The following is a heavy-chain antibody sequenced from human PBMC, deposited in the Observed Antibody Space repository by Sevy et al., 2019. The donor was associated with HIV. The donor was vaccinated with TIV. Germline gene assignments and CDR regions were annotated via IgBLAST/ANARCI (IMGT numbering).Heavy chain of an antibody. J-gene: IGHJ6*02. CDR2: ISTYNGDT. CDR3: ARLELSGSGWYGNGMDV. Sequence: ASVMVSCKASGYTFSSYGISWVRQAPGQGLEWMGWISTYNGDTNYAQNLQGRVTMTTDTSTTTAYMELRSLRSDETAVYYCARLELSGSGWYGNGMDVWGQGTTVTVSS. D-gene: IGHD6-19*01. V-gene: IGHV1-18*01. CDR1: GYTFSSYG.